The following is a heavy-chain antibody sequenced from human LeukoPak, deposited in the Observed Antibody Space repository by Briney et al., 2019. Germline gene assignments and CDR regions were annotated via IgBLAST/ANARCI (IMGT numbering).Heavy chain of an antibody. D-gene: IGHD6-25*01. CDR3: ARERPGSASAFDY. V-gene: IGHV3-7*01. CDR2: IKQDGSEI. J-gene: IGHJ4*02. CDR1: GFTFSTYW. Sequence: GGSLRLSCAASGFTFSTYWMSRVRQAPGKGLQWVANIKQDGSEINYVDSVKGRFTISKDNAKNSLYLQMSSLRAEDTAIYYCARERPGSASAFDYWGQGTLVTVSS.